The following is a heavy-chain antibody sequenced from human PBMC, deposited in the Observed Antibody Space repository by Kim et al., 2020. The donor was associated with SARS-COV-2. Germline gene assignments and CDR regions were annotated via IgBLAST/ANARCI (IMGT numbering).Heavy chain of an antibody. J-gene: IGHJ6*01. CDR3: ARAGESGWFRDTSGMDV. CDR1: GGSISSYY. Sequence: SETLSLTCTVSGGSISSYYWSWIRQPPGKGLEWIGYIYYSGSTNYNPSLKSRVTISVDTSKNQFSLKLSSVTAADTAAYYCARAGESGWFRDTSGMDVWG. D-gene: IGHD3-10*01. V-gene: IGHV4-59*13. CDR2: IYYSGST.